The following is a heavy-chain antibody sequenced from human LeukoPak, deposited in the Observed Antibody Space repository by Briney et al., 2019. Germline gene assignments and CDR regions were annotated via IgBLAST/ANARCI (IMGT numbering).Heavy chain of an antibody. CDR2: ICYNGSNK. J-gene: IGHJ6*03. Sequence: GGSLKLSCAASGFTFSSYGMNWVRQAPGKGLEWVAVICYNGSNKYYADSEKGRFTISRDNSKNTLYLQMNSLRAEDTAVYYCARAPGGYSSSTRCPHYYYYMDVWGKGTTVTVSS. CDR3: ARAPGGYSSSTRCPHYYYYMDV. D-gene: IGHD2-2*01. V-gene: IGHV3-33*01. CDR1: GFTFSSYG.